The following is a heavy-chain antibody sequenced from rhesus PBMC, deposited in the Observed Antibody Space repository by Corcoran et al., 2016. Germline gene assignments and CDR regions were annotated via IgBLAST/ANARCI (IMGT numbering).Heavy chain of an antibody. Sequence: EVQLAESGGGLVQPGGSRRLSCAASGFTFSGYEMHWVRQAPGKGLESVSVIGGDSSYTPYVDSVKCRFTISRDNAKNSLSLQMNSLRAEDTAVYYCARRYSWNNFYGLDSWGQGVVVTVSS. CDR2: IGGDSSYT. CDR1: GFTFSGYE. J-gene: IGHJ6*01. V-gene: IGHV3-115*02. D-gene: IGHD1-20*01. CDR3: ARRYSWNNFYGLDS.